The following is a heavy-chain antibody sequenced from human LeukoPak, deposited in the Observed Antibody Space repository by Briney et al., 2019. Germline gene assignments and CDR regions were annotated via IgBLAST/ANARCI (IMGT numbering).Heavy chain of an antibody. CDR2: SYYSGST. V-gene: IGHV4-59*11. CDR1: GGSMSSHY. J-gene: IGHJ4*02. Sequence: PSETLSLTCTVSGGSMSSHYWSWIRQPPGKGLEWIGYSYYSGSTNYNPSLKSRVTISVDTSKNQFSLKLSSVTAADTAVYYCARWGQYYYGSGSYYNVFDYWGQGTLVTVSS. CDR3: ARWGQYYYGSGSYYNVFDY. D-gene: IGHD3-10*01.